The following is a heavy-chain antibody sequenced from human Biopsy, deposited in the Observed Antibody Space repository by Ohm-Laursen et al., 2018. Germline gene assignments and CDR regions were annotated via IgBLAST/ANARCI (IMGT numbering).Heavy chain of an antibody. Sequence: ASVNASCKVSGYTLTELSMHWVRQAPGKGLEWMGGFAPENGKTVYAQNFQARVSMTGDTSTDTAYMELRSLRSEDTAVYYCAADINVWNVNYWGQGTQVTVSS. J-gene: IGHJ4*02. CDR2: FAPENGKT. CDR3: AADINVWNVNY. V-gene: IGHV1-24*01. CDR1: GYTLTELS. D-gene: IGHD1-1*01.